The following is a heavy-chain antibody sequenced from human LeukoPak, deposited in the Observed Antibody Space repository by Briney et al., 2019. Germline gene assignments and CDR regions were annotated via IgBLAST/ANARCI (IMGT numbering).Heavy chain of an antibody. CDR1: GYSFTIYW. V-gene: IGHV5-51*01. CDR3: ARTAEASSGYSY. J-gene: IGHJ4*02. Sequence: GESLKISCKASGYSFTIYWIAWVRQMPGKGLEWMGIVYPGDSDTRYSPSFQGQVTISADKSINTAYLQWSSLKASDTAIYYCARTAEASSGYSYWGQGTLVTVSS. CDR2: VYPGDSDT. D-gene: IGHD3-22*01.